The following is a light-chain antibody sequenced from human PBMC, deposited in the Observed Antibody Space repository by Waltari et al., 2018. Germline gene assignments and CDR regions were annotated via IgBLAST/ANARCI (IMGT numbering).Light chain of an antibody. CDR3: CSYSGSSSFPYV. CDR1: RNHIGFYDL. V-gene: IGLV2-23*02. CDR2: DVI. J-gene: IGLJ1*01. Sequence: QSALTQPASVSGSPGQSITISCTGSRNHIGFYDLVSRYQQHPGKAPKLIIFDVIKRPSGVSDRFSGSKSGNTASLTISGLETEDDADYYCCSYSGSSSFPYVFGPGTKVTVL.